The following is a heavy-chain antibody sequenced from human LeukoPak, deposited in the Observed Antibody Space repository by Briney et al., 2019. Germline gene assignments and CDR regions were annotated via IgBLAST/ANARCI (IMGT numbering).Heavy chain of an antibody. V-gene: IGHV1-46*01. CDR3: ARDSSYGDYLVASDYYYYMDV. CDR1: GYTFTSYY. Sequence: ASVKVSCKASGYTFTSYYMHWVRQAPGQGLEWMGIINPSGGSTSYAQKFQGRVTMTRDTSTSTVYMELSSLRSEDTAVYYCARDSSYGDYLVASDYYYYMDVWGKGTTVTVSS. D-gene: IGHD4-17*01. CDR2: INPSGGST. J-gene: IGHJ6*03.